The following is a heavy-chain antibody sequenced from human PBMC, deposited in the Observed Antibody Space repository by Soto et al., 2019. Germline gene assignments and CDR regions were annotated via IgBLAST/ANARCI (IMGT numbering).Heavy chain of an antibody. CDR3: VRLDCSGTSCYFYGLDV. J-gene: IGHJ6*02. V-gene: IGHV3-21*06. CDR1: GFTFTSST. Sequence: GGSLRLSCAASGFTFTSSTMKWVRQAPGKGLEWVSSISSGSSDKYYADSVRGRFTISRDDAKNSVYLQMKGLRAEDSAVYYCVRLDCSGTSCYFYGLDVWGQGTTVTVSS. CDR2: ISSGSSDK. D-gene: IGHD2-2*01.